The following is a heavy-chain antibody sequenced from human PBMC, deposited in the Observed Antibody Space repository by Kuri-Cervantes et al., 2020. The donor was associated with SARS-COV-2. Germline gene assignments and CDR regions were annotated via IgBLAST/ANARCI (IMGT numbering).Heavy chain of an antibody. CDR1: GGSISSYY. CDR2: IYYSGST. Sequence: ESLKIYCPVSGGSISSYYWSWIRQPPGKGMEWIGYIYYSGSTNYNPSLKSRVTISVDTSKNQFSLKLSSVTAADTAVYYCARDFGYCSGGSCSEDAFDIWGQGTMVTVSS. V-gene: IGHV4-59*01. D-gene: IGHD2-15*01. CDR3: ARDFGYCSGGSCSEDAFDI. J-gene: IGHJ3*02.